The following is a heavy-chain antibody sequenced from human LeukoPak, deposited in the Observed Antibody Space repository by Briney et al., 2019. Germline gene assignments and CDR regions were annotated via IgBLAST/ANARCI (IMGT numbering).Heavy chain of an antibody. CDR2: ISSSSSYI. CDR1: GFTFSSYS. D-gene: IGHD5-18*01. V-gene: IGHV3-21*01. Sequence: PGGSLRLSCAASGFTFSSYSMNWVRQAPGKGLEWVSSISSSSSYIYYADSVKGRFTISRDNAKNSLYLQMNSLRAEDTAVYYCARDNGYSYGKTDYWGQGTLVTVSS. CDR3: ARDNGYSYGKTDY. J-gene: IGHJ4*02.